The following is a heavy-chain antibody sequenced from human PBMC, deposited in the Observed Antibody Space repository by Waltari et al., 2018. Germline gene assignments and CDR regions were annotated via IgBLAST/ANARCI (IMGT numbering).Heavy chain of an antibody. V-gene: IGHV3-30*02. J-gene: IGHJ4*02. CDR1: GFTFSSYG. Sequence: QVQLVESGGGVVQPGGSLRLSCAASGFTFSSYGMHWVRQAPGKGLEWVAFIRYDGSNKYYADSVKGRFTISRDNSKNTLYLQMNGLRAEDTAVYYCAKDSIAAPIPNFDYWGQGTLVTVSS. D-gene: IGHD6-6*01. CDR3: AKDSIAAPIPNFDY. CDR2: IRYDGSNK.